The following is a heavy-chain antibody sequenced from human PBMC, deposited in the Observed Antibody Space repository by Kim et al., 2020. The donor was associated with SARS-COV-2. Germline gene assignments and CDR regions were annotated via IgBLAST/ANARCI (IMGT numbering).Heavy chain of an antibody. J-gene: IGHJ4*01. CDR1: GFTFSSYA. V-gene: IGHV3-30*03. CDR2: ISYDGSNK. CDR3: ARASGRGAVSCYSHADY. D-gene: IGHD2-15*01. Sequence: GGSLRLSCAASGFTFSSYAMHWVRQAPGKGLEWVAVISYDGSNKYYADSVKGRFTISRDNSKNTLYLQMNSLRAEDTAVYYCARASGRGAVSCYSHADY.